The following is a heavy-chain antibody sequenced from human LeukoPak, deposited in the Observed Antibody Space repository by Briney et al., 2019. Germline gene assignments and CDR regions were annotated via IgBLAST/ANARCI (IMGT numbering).Heavy chain of an antibody. J-gene: IGHJ4*02. CDR3: ARYFGESGSQYYFDY. Sequence: GGSLSLSCAAYGFTLSDAWMSWVRQARGKGLEWGGRIKSISDGGTTDYAAAVKGRFTISRDDTENTLYLQMNSLKTEDTAVYYCARYFGESGSQYYFDYWGQGTLVTVSS. CDR1: GFTLSDAW. D-gene: IGHD3-9*01. V-gene: IGHV3-15*01. CDR2: IKSISDGGTT.